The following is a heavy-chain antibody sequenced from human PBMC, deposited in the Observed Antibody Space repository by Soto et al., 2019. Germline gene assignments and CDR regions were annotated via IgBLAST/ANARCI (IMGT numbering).Heavy chain of an antibody. V-gene: IGHV3-53*01. J-gene: IGHJ4*02. CDR3: ARATSGYYCFDS. CDR1: GFTVNNNY. D-gene: IGHD5-12*01. CDR2: IYSGGSGGST. Sequence: GGSLRLSCAASGFTVNNNYMCWVRQATGKGLEWVSVIYSGGSGGSTYDADSVKGRFTISRDNSKNTLFLQMNSLRAEDTAVDYCARATSGYYCFDSWGQGSLVGVSS.